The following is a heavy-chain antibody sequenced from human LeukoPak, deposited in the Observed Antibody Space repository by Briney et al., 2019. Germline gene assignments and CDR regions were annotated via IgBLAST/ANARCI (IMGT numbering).Heavy chain of an antibody. V-gene: IGHV4-31*03. CDR2: IYYSGST. Sequence: SETLCLTCTVSGGSISSGGYYWSWIRQHPGKGLEWIGYIYYSGSTYYNPSLKSRVTISVDTSKNQFSLKLSSVTAADTAVYYCARGLVEMATRYFDLWGRGTLVTVSS. J-gene: IGHJ2*01. CDR1: GGSISSGGYY. CDR3: ARGLVEMATRYFDL. D-gene: IGHD5-24*01.